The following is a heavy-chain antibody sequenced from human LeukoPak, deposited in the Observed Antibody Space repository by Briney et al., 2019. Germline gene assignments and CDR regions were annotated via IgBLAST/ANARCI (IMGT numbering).Heavy chain of an antibody. CDR3: ARHGTYCSSTSCYSDAFHI. V-gene: IGHV4-39*01. CDR1: GGSISSSRYY. Sequence: PSETLSLTCTVSGGSISSSRYYWGWIRQPPGEGLEGIGNIYYRGSTYYHPSLKSRFTISGDTSKNEFSLKLSSVSAADTAVYYCARHGTYCSSTSCYSDAFHIWGQGTMVTDSS. CDR2: IYYRGST. J-gene: IGHJ3*02. D-gene: IGHD2-2*01.